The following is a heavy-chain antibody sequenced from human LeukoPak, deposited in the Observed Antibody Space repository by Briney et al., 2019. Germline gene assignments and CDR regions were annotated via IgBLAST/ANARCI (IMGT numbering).Heavy chain of an antibody. D-gene: IGHD2-15*01. J-gene: IGHJ4*02. CDR2: IYYSGST. CDR3: ATHPPKVCTGGSCTDY. CDR1: GGSISSYS. Sequence: SVTLSLTCTVSGGSISSYSWSWIRQPPGKGLEWIGYIYYSGSTNYNPSLKSRVTISVDMSKNQFSLKLSSVTAADTAVYYCATHPPKVCTGGSCTDYWGQGTLVTVSS. V-gene: IGHV4-59*01.